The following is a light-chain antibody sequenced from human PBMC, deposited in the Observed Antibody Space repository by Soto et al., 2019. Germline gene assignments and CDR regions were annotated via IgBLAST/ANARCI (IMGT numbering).Light chain of an antibody. CDR3: QQHTDWPPIT. CDR2: GAS. Sequence: EIVLTQSPGTLSLSPGERATLSCRASQSVSSRYLAWYQQKPGQPPRLLIYGASTRATGVPARFSGSGSGTDFILTISSLQSEDFAVYYCQQHTDWPPITFGQGTRLEIK. J-gene: IGKJ5*01. CDR1: QSVSSR. V-gene: IGKV3-15*01.